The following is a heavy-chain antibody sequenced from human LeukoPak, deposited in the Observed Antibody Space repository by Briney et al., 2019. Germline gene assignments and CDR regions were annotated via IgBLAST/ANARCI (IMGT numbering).Heavy chain of an antibody. CDR1: GGSFSGYY. V-gene: IGHV4-34*01. CDR2: INHSGST. D-gene: IGHD5-18*01. Sequence: SETLSLTCAVYGGSFSGYYWSWIRQPPGKGLEWIGEINHSGSTNYNPSLKSRVTISVDTSKNQFSLKLSSVTAADTAVYFCARDKQHSYGRYFDHWGQGTLVTVSS. J-gene: IGHJ4*02. CDR3: ARDKQHSYGRYFDH.